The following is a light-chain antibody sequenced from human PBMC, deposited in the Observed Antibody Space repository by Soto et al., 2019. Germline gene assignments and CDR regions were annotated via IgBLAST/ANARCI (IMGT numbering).Light chain of an antibody. V-gene: IGLV2-11*01. Sequence: QSVLTQPHSVTGSPGQSVTISCSGTSSDVGHYNFVSWYQHHPGKAPKLLIYDVTTRPSGVPDRFSGSKSGNTASLTISGLQAEDEDDFYCCSYAGSYTGVFGGGTKVTVL. CDR3: CSYAGSYTGV. J-gene: IGLJ3*02. CDR1: SSDVGHYNF. CDR2: DVT.